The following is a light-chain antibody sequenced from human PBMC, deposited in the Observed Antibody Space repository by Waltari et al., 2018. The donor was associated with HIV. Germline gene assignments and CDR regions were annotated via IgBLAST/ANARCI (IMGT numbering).Light chain of an antibody. Sequence: QSALTQPASVSGSPAQSITISCTGTSSDVGGYHYVSWYQQHPGKAPKLMIYEVSNRPSGVSNRFSGSKSGNTASLTISGLQAEDEADYYCSSYTSSSTRVFGTGTKVTVL. CDR1: SSDVGGYHY. CDR2: EVS. CDR3: SSYTSSSTRV. V-gene: IGLV2-14*01. J-gene: IGLJ1*01.